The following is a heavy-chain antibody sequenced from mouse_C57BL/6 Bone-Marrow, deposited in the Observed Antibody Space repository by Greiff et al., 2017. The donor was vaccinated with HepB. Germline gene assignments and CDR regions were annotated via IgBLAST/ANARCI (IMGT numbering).Heavy chain of an antibody. Sequence: QVQLKQPGAELVRPGSSVKLSCKASGYTFTSYWMDWVKQRPGQGLEWIGNIYPSDSETHYNQKFKDKATLTVDKSSSTAYMQLSSLTSEDSAVYYCARWGDGYPFDYWGQGTTLTVSS. V-gene: IGHV1-61*01. CDR3: ARWGDGYPFDY. CDR2: IYPSDSET. J-gene: IGHJ2*01. D-gene: IGHD2-3*01. CDR1: GYTFTSYW.